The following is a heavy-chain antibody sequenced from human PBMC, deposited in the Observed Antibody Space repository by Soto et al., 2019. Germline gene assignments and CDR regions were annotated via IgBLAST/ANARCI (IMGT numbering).Heavy chain of an antibody. J-gene: IGHJ4*02. Sequence: QVQLVESGGGVVQPGRSLRLSCAASGFTFSSYAMHWVRQAPGKGLEWVAVISYDGSNKYYADSVKGRFTISRDNCKNTLYLQMNSLRAEDTAVYYCARGPGGDFDYWGQGTLVTVSS. CDR3: ARGPGGDFDY. D-gene: IGHD3-16*01. CDR2: ISYDGSNK. V-gene: IGHV3-30-3*01. CDR1: GFTFSSYA.